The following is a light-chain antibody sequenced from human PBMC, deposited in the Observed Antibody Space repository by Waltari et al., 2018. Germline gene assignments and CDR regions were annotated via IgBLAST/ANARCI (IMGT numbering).Light chain of an antibody. CDR2: EVT. Sequence: QSALTQPASVSGYPGQSITVSCTGTSRDLRDSDFVPWYQQRPGVAPKLIIVEVTNRPSPLSCRFSVSESGNTDSLTISGLQAEGEADYYCSSFTTSKTLLFGTGTKVTVL. J-gene: IGLJ1*01. CDR3: SSFTTSKTLL. V-gene: IGLV2-14*01. CDR1: SRDLRDSDF.